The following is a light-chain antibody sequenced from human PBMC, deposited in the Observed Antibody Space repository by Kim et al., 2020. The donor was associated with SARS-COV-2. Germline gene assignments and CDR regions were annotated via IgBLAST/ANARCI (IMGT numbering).Light chain of an antibody. V-gene: IGKV1-33*01. CDR2: DAS. CDR3: QHYDNLPPLT. CDR1: QDISNY. J-gene: IGKJ4*01. Sequence: SLGDRVTITCQASQDISNYLSWYQQKPGKAPKLLIFDASNLETGVPSRFSGTGSGTDFTFTISSLQPEDIATYYCQHYDNLPPLTFGGGTKVDIK.